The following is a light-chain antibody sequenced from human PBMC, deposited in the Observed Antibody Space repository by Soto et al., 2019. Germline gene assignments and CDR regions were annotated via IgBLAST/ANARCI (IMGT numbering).Light chain of an antibody. CDR2: GAS. Sequence: EIXLTQSPGTLSLSPGERATLSCRASQSVSSSYFAWYQQRFGQAPRLLIYGASSRATGIPDRFSGSGSGTDFTLTISRLEPEDFAVCYCQQYGTSSWTFGQGTKVDIK. J-gene: IGKJ1*01. CDR3: QQYGTSSWT. CDR1: QSVSSSY. V-gene: IGKV3-20*01.